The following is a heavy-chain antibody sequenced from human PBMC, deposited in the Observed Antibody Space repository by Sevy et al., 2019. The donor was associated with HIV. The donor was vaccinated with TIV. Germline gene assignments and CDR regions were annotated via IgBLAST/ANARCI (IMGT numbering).Heavy chain of an antibody. J-gene: IGHJ6*02. CDR1: GFSVNAYD. V-gene: IGHV3-30*02. D-gene: IGHD2-2*01. CDR3: ARCRRCSGANCYAGYYYSMDV. CDR2: IRNDETNK. Sequence: GGSLRLSCAASGFSVNAYDMQWVRQAPGKGLEWVSFIRNDETNKFYADSVKGRFTMSRDNSNNTMYLQLSNLRTEDTAVYYCARCRRCSGANCYAGYYYSMDVWGQGTTVTASS.